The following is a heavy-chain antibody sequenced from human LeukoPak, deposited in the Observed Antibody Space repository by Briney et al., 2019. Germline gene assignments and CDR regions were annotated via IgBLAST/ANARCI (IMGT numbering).Heavy chain of an antibody. Sequence: ASVKVSCKASGYTFTSYGISWVRQAPGQGLEWMGWISAYNGNTNYAQKLQGRVTMTTDTSTSTAYMELRSLRSDDTAVYYCARRGDYVWGSYRHTDLAYWGQGTLVTVSS. CDR1: GYTFTSYG. J-gene: IGHJ4*02. CDR3: ARRGDYVWGSYRHTDLAY. V-gene: IGHV1-18*01. CDR2: ISAYNGNT. D-gene: IGHD3-16*02.